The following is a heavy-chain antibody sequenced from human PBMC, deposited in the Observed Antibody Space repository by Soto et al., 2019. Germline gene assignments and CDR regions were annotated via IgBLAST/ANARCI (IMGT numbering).Heavy chain of an antibody. J-gene: IGHJ5*02. V-gene: IGHV1-18*01. D-gene: IGHD3-10*01. CDR3: ARDLLSDSSYNWFDP. CDR2: ISAYNGNT. CDR1: GYTFTSYG. Sequence: QVQLVQSGAEVKKPGASVKVSCKASGYTFTSYGISWVRQAPGQGLEWMGWISAYNGNTNYAQKLQGRVTMTTDTPTSTAYMELRSLRSDDTAVYYCARDLLSDSSYNWFDPWGQGTLVTVSS.